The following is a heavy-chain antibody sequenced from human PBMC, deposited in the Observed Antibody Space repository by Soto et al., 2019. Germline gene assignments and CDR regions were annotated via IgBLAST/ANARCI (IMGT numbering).Heavy chain of an antibody. V-gene: IGHV1-18*01. J-gene: IGHJ4*02. CDR2: IRAYNGNT. CDR1: GYTFTSYG. Sequence: GASVKVSCKASGYTFTSYGISWVRQATGQGLEWMGWIRAYNGNTNYAQKIQGRVTMTTDTSTSTAYMELRSLRSDDTAVYYCASSYGDTYFDYWGQGTLVTVSS. D-gene: IGHD4-17*01. CDR3: ASSYGDTYFDY.